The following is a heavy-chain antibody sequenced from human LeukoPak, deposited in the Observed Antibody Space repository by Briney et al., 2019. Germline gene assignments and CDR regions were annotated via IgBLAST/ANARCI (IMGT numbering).Heavy chain of an antibody. V-gene: IGHV5-51*01. CDR3: ASYSSRPGGNWFDP. CDR1: GYTFTSYW. Sequence: GESLKTSCKGSGYTFTSYWIGWVRQMPGKGLEWMGIIYPSDSDTRYSPSFQGQVTISADKSITTAYLQWSSLKASDTAMYYCASYSSRPGGNWFDPWGQGTLVTVSS. CDR2: IYPSDSDT. D-gene: IGHD6-13*01. J-gene: IGHJ5*02.